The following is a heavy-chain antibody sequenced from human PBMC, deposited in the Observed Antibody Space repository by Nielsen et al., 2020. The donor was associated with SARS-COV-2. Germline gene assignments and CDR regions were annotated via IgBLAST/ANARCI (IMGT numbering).Heavy chain of an antibody. CDR3: AASGSYNFDY. J-gene: IGHJ4*02. CDR2: ISGSGGST. CDR1: GFTFSSYA. Sequence: GESLKISCAASGFTFSSYAMSWVRQAPGKGLEWVSAISGSGGSTYYADSVKGRFTISRDNSKNTLYLQMNSLRAEDTAVYYCAASGSYNFDYWGQGTLVTVSS. V-gene: IGHV3-23*01. D-gene: IGHD1-26*01.